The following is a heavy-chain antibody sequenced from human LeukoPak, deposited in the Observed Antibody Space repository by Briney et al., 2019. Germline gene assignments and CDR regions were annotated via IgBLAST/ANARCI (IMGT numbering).Heavy chain of an antibody. CDR1: GGTFSSYA. D-gene: IGHD4-11*01. J-gene: IGHJ4*02. CDR2: IIPIFGTA. V-gene: IGHV1-69*13. CDR3: AREDSTVTTLRSVY. Sequence: ASVKVSCKASGGTFSSYAISWVRQAPGQGLEWMGGIIPIFGTANYAQKFQGRVTITADESTSTAYMELSSLISEDTAVYYCAREDSTVTTLRSVYWGQGTLVTVSS.